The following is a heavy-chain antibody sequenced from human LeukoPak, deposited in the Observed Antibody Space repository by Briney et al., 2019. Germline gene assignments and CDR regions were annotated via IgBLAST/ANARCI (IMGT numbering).Heavy chain of an antibody. CDR1: GYTFTSYY. V-gene: IGHV1-46*01. CDR2: INPSGGST. J-gene: IGHJ6*03. Sequence: ASVKVSCKASGYTFTSYYMHWVRQAPGQGLEWMGIINPSGGSTSYAQKFQGRVTMTRDTSTSTVYMELSSLRSEDTAVYYCARQDGIGELLHYYYYMDVWGKGTMVTVSS. D-gene: IGHD1-26*01. CDR3: ARQDGIGELLHYYYYMDV.